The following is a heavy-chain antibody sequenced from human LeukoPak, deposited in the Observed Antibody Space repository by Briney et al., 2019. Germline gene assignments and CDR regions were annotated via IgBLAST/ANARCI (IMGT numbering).Heavy chain of an antibody. V-gene: IGHV4-38-2*01. CDR2: IYHSGST. Sequence: KPSETLSLTCAASGYSISSGYYWGWIRQPPGKGLEWIGSIYHSGSTYYNPSLKSRVTISVDTSKNQFSLKLSSVTAADTAVYYCASDWSLGYWGQGTLVSVSS. J-gene: IGHJ4*02. CDR3: ASDWSLGY. CDR1: GYSISSGYY. D-gene: IGHD3-9*01.